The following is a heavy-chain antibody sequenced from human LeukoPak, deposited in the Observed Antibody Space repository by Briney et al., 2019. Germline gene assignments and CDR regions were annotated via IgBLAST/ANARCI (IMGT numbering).Heavy chain of an antibody. Sequence: GGSLRLSCAASGFTFNNYCMHWVRQAPGKGPVWVSRTNGDGSNTHSADSVKGRFTISRDNAKNTLYLQMNSLRAEDTAVYYCTREPSGTYWYFDLWGRGTLVTVSS. CDR1: GFTFNNYC. CDR3: TREPSGTYWYFDL. CDR2: TNGDGSNT. D-gene: IGHD1-26*01. V-gene: IGHV3-74*01. J-gene: IGHJ2*01.